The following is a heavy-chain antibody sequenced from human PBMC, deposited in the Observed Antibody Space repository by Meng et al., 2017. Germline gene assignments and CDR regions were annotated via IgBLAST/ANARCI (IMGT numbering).Heavy chain of an antibody. J-gene: IGHJ4*02. V-gene: IGHV3-23*04. CDR3: AKLGSDY. CDR2: ISGNGGST. D-gene: IGHD7-27*01. CDR1: EFTFSISA. Sequence: EVQLVESGGGLVTPGGSLGLSCAASEFTFSISAMSWVRQAPGKGLEWVSGISGNGGSTFYADSVKGRFTISRDNSKNTLYLQMNSLRVEDTALYYCAKLGSDYWGQGTLVTVSS.